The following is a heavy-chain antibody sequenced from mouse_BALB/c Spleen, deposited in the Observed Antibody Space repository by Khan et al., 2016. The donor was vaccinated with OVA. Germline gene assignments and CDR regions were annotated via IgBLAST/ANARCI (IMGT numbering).Heavy chain of an antibody. J-gene: IGHJ2*01. CDR2: ISSGGST. V-gene: IGHV5-6-5*01. CDR1: GFTFSSYV. CDR3: AREAYRNDEYYLDY. D-gene: IGHD2-14*01. Sequence: EVQLVESGRSPVKPGGSLKLSCAASGFTFSSYVMPWVRQTPEKRLEWVASISSGGSTYYSDGVMGGFTISTDNARNIVNLQMSSLRSEDMAIYFCAREAYRNDEYYLDYWGQGTTLTVSS.